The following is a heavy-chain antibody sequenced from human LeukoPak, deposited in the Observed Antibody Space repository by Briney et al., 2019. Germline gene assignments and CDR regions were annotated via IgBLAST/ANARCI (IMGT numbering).Heavy chain of an antibody. D-gene: IGHD6-19*01. Sequence: PGGSLRLSCAASGFTFSNYKMSWVRQAPGKGLEWVANIKQDGSEKYYVDSVKGRFTISRDNAKNSLYLQMNSLRAEDTAVYYCASVAVAGIDYWGQGTLVTVSS. CDR1: GFTFSNYK. J-gene: IGHJ4*02. CDR2: IKQDGSEK. V-gene: IGHV3-7*01. CDR3: ASVAVAGIDY.